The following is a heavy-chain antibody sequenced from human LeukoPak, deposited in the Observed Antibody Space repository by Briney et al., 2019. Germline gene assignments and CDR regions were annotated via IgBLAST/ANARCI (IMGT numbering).Heavy chain of an antibody. CDR1: GHTFSIYN. CDR2: INPSGGT. V-gene: IGHV1-46*01. CDR3: ARGRYSSSFWFDP. D-gene: IGHD6-13*01. Sequence: GASVKVSCKASGHTFSIYNMHWVRQAPGQGLEWMGIINPSGGTSYAQKIQGRVTMTRDTSTTTVYMELSSLRSEDTAVYYCARGRYSSSFWFDPWGQGTLVTVSS. J-gene: IGHJ5*02.